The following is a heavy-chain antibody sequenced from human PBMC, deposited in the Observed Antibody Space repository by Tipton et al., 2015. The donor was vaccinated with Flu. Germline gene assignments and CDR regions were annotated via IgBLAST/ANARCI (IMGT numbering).Heavy chain of an antibody. CDR1: GFTFSDYY. J-gene: IGHJ4*02. CDR3: ARDLTGGFGEILDY. Sequence: QVQLVQSGGGVVQPGRSLRLSCAASGFTFSDYYMTWIRQAPGKGLEWVSYISSNAATISYADSVKGRFTISRDNAKSSLYLQMNSLRAEDTAIYYCARDLTGGFGEILDYWGQGTLVTVSS. D-gene: IGHD3-10*01. CDR2: ISSNAATI. V-gene: IGHV3-11*04.